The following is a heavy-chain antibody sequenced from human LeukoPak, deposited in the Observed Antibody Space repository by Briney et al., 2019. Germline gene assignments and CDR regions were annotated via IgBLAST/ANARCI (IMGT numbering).Heavy chain of an antibody. D-gene: IGHD3-10*01. Sequence: GGSLRLSCAASGVSGVTFSNYALNWVRQAPGKGLEWVSDISGSGHTTNYADSVKGRFSISRDNSKTTLYLQMSSLRVEDTAVYYCVQGIFDYWGQGTLVTVSS. CDR3: VQGIFDY. CDR1: GVSGVTFSNYA. V-gene: IGHV3-23*01. CDR2: ISGSGHTT. J-gene: IGHJ4*02.